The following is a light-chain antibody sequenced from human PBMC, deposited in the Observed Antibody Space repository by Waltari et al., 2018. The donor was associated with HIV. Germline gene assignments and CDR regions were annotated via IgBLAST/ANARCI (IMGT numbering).Light chain of an antibody. Sequence: QSVLTQPPSASGTPGQRVTISCSGSSSNIGSKTVNWYQQLPGTAPKLLIYYNNQRPSGVPDRCSGSKSGNSASLAIRGLQSEDEADYYGAAWDRSLNGPVFGTGTKVNVL. J-gene: IGLJ1*01. CDR3: AAWDRSLNGPV. CDR1: SSNIGSKT. CDR2: YNN. V-gene: IGLV1-44*01.